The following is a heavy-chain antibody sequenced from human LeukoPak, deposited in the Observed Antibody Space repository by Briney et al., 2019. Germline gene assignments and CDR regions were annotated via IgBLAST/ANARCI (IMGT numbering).Heavy chain of an antibody. CDR3: ASDRIAAADTYYFDY. D-gene: IGHD6-13*01. V-gene: IGHV3-21*01. CDR1: GFTFSSYS. J-gene: IGHJ4*02. Sequence: PGGSLRLSCAASGFTFSSYSMNWVRQAPGKGLEWVSSVSSSSSYIYYADSVKGRFTISRDNAKNSLYLQMNSLRAEDTAVYYCASDRIAAADTYYFDYWGQGTLVTVSS. CDR2: VSSSSSYI.